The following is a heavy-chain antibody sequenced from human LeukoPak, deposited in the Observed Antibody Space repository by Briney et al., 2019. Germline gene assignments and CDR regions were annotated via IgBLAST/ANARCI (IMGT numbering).Heavy chain of an antibody. D-gene: IGHD3-16*01. CDR1: GFTFASSA. Sequence: SVKVSCKASGFTFASSAMQWVRQARGQRLEWIGWIVVGSGNTNYAQKFHERDTITRDMSTSTVYMELSSLRSEDTAVYYCAADDQQLILWGQGTLVTVSS. CDR2: IVVGSGNT. J-gene: IGHJ4*02. V-gene: IGHV1-58*02. CDR3: AADDQQLIL.